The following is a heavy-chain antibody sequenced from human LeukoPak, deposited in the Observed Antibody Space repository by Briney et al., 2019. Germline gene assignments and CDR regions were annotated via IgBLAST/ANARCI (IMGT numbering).Heavy chain of an antibody. CDR3: ARDPDYGYYFDY. D-gene: IGHD4-17*01. V-gene: IGHV3-30-3*01. Sequence: PGGSLSLSCAASGFTFSSYAMRWVRQAPGKGLEWVAVISYDGSNKYYADSVKGRFTISRDNYKNTLYLQMNSLRAEDTAVYYCARDPDYGYYFDYWGQGTLVTVSS. J-gene: IGHJ4*02. CDR2: ISYDGSNK. CDR1: GFTFSSYA.